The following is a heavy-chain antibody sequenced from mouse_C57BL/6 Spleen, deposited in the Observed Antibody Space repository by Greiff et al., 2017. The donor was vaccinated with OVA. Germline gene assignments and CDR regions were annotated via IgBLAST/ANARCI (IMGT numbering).Heavy chain of an antibody. V-gene: IGHV1-54*01. J-gene: IGHJ2*01. D-gene: IGHD1-1*01. CDR3: AREEDYYGSSH. CDR1: GYAFTNYL. Sequence: VKLQESGAELVRPGTSVKVSCKASGYAFTNYLIEWVKQRPGQGLEWIGVINPGSGGTNYNEKFKGKATLTADKSSSTAYMQLSSLTSEDSAVYFCAREEDYYGSSHWGQGTTLTVSS. CDR2: INPGSGGT.